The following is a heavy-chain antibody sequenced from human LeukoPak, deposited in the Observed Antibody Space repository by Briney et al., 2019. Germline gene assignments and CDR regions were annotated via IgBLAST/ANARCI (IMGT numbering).Heavy chain of an antibody. V-gene: IGHV1-2*06. J-gene: IGHJ5*02. D-gene: IGHD3-16*01. CDR1: GYTFTGYY. CDR3: ARVPKALAKRVFTFGGDNWFDP. Sequence: ASVKVSCKASGYTFTGYYMHWVRQAPGQGLEWMGRINPNSGGTNYAQKFQGRVTMTRDTSISTAYMGLSRLRSDDTAVYYCARVPKALAKRVFTFGGDNWFDPWGQGTLVTVSS. CDR2: INPNSGGT.